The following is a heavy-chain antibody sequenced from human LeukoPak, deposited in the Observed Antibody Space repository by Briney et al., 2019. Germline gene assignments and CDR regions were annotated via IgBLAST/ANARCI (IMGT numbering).Heavy chain of an antibody. CDR3: ASQDGFGPFDY. J-gene: IGHJ4*02. CDR1: GGSISSSSYY. V-gene: IGHV4-39*01. CDR2: IYYSGST. Sequence: PSETLSLTCTVSGGSISSSSYYWGWIRQPPGKGLEWIGSIYYSGSTYYNLSLKSRVTISVDTSKNQFSLKLSSVTAAETAVYYCASQDGFGPFDYWGQGTLVTVSS. D-gene: IGHD3-10*01.